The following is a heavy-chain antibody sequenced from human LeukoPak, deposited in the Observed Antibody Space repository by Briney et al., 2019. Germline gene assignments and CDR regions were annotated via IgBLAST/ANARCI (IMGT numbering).Heavy chain of an antibody. D-gene: IGHD2-8*02. V-gene: IGHV3-74*01. CDR2: ISRDGGST. J-gene: IGHJ4*02. CDR3: ARSGNYRWDY. Sequence: GGSLRLSCAASGFTFGDYWIHWVRQAPGKGLVWVSRISRDGGSTSYADSVKGRFTISRDNAKSTLYLQMNSLRAEDTAVYYCARSGNYRWDYWGQGTLVTVSS. CDR1: GFTFGDYW.